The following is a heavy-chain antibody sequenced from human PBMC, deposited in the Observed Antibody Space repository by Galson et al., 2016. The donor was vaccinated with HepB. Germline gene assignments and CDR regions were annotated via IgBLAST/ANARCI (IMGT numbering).Heavy chain of an antibody. CDR2: IWFDGRDA. CDR1: GFTFSRFG. V-gene: IGHV3-33*01. D-gene: IGHD1-14*01. J-gene: IGHJ4*02. Sequence: SLRLSCAASGFTFSRFGMHWVCQAPGKGLESVAVIWFDGRDAYYGDSVKGRFTISKDNSNNMLYLQMNSLRVEDTAVYYCARDLWGDCRTTTCSHLDSWGQGTLVTVSS. CDR3: ARDLWGDCRTTTCSHLDS.